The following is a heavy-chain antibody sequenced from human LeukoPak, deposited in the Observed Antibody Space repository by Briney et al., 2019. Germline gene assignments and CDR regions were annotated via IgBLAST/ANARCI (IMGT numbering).Heavy chain of an antibody. V-gene: IGHV1-69*13. CDR2: IIPIFGTA. Sequence: SVKVSCKASGGTFSSYAISWVRQAPGQGLEWMGGIIPIFGTANYAQKFQGRVTITADESTSTAYMELSSLRSEDTAVYYCARSMVRGVIIGGAFDIWGQGTMVTVSS. CDR3: ARSMVRGVIIGGAFDI. D-gene: IGHD3-10*01. CDR1: GGTFSSYA. J-gene: IGHJ3*02.